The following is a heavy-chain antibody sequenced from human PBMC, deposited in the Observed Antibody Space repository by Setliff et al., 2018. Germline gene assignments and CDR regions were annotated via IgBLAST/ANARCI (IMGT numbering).Heavy chain of an antibody. D-gene: IGHD2-15*01. J-gene: IGHJ6*03. CDR2: MSPQSDNT. CDR1: GYTFSAYD. V-gene: IGHV1-8*02. CDR3: ARGQPPTPRPYFYHMDV. Sequence: ASVKVSCKASGYTFSAYDFNWVRQAPGQGLEWVGSMSPQSDNTVYAQKFLGRVTMAKNTSISTAYMELSSLRSEDTAVYYCARGQPPTPRPYFYHMDVWGRGTTVTVSS.